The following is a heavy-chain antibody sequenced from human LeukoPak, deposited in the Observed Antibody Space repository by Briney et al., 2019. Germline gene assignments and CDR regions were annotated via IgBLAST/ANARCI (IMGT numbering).Heavy chain of an antibody. CDR1: GYTFTSYD. Sequence: ASVKVSCKASGYTFTSYDINWVRQATGQGLEWMGWMNPNSGNTGYAQKFQGRVTMTRNTSISTAYMELSSLRSEGTAVYYCARAGFAYYDAFDIWGQGTMVTVS. CDR2: MNPNSGNT. V-gene: IGHV1-8*01. D-gene: IGHD2-8*01. J-gene: IGHJ3*02. CDR3: ARAGFAYYDAFDI.